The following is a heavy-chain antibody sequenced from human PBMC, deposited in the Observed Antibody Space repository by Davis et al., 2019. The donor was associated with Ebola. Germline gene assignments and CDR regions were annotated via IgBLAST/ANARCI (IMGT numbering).Heavy chain of an antibody. CDR2: INSAGTSI. J-gene: IGHJ3*02. CDR1: GFTFSDYY. D-gene: IGHD3-22*01. V-gene: IGHV3-11*01. CDR3: ARDHNYYGSSGNFLEGAVDI. Sequence: GSLCLSCAASGFTFSDYYMNWIRQAPGKGLEWVSCINSAGTSIYYTDSVKGRFTVSRDNATNSLYLEMNSLRDEDMAVYYCARDHNYYGSSGNFLEGAVDIWGQGTMVTVSS.